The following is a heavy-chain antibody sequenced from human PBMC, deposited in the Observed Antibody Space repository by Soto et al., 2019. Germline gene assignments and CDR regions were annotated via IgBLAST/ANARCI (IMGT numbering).Heavy chain of an antibody. D-gene: IGHD6-19*01. CDR1: GFTFSSYA. Sequence: GGSLRLSCAASGFTFSSYAMSWVRQAPGKGLEWVSAISGSGGSTYYADSVKGRFTISRDNSKNTLYLQMNSLRAEDTAVYYCAKDRLHVGQWLVPDAFDIWGQGTMVTVSS. J-gene: IGHJ3*02. V-gene: IGHV3-23*01. CDR3: AKDRLHVGQWLVPDAFDI. CDR2: ISGSGGST.